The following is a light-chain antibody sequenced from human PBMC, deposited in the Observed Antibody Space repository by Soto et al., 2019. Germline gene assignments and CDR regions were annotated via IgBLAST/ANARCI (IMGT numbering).Light chain of an antibody. J-gene: IGKJ2*01. V-gene: IGKV1-8*01. Sequence: IPMTQSPSSLSASTGDRVTITCRAGQGISSYLAWYQQKPGKAPKLLIYAASTLQSGVPSRFSGSGSGTDFTLTISCLQSEDFATYYCQQYYSYPLYTFGQGTKLEIK. CDR3: QQYYSYPLYT. CDR2: AAS. CDR1: QGISSY.